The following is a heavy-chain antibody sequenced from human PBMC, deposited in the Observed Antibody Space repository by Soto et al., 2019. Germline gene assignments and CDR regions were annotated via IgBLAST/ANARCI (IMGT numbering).Heavy chain of an antibody. CDR1: GFTVSTKY. Sequence: EVQLVESGGGLVQPGVSLRLSCAASGFTVSTKYMSWVRQAPGKGLEWVSVIYSGGSTFYADSVRGRFTIYRDNSKNTVNLQMNSLRAEDTAVYYCARDPWAADYWGQGTLVTVSS. D-gene: IGHD3-16*01. CDR3: ARDPWAADY. V-gene: IGHV3-66*01. CDR2: IYSGGST. J-gene: IGHJ4*02.